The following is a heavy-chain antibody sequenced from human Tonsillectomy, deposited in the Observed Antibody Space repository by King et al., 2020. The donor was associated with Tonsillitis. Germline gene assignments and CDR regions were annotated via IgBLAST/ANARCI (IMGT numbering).Heavy chain of an antibody. J-gene: IGHJ4*02. CDR2: IKSKTDGGTT. V-gene: IGHV3-15*01. CDR3: TRDRIVGATCEYYFDF. CDR1: GFTFSNAW. Sequence: QLVESGGGLVKPGGSLRLSCAASGFTFSNAWMSWVRQAPGKGLEWVGRIKSKTDGGTTDYAAPVKGRFTISRDDSKNTLYLQMNSLKTEDTAVYYCTRDRIVGATCEYYFDFWGQGTLVTVSS. D-gene: IGHD1-26*01.